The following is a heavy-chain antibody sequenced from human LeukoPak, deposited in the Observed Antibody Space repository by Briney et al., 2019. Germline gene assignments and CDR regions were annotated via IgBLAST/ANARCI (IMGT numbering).Heavy chain of an antibody. D-gene: IGHD1-26*01. CDR3: AKDRASSGSYSFDY. Sequence: GGSLRLSCAASGFIFSDYYMSWIRQAPGKGLEWVSYISSSSSYTNYADSVRGRFTISRDNSKNTLYVQMSSLRVEDTAIYYCAKDRASSGSYSFDYWGQGTLVTVSS. CDR1: GFIFSDYY. V-gene: IGHV3-11*05. CDR2: ISSSSSYT. J-gene: IGHJ4*02.